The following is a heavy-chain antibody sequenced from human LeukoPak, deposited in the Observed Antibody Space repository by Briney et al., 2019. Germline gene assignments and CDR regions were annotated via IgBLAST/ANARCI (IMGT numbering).Heavy chain of an antibody. CDR2: ISYDGSNK. CDR1: GFTFSSYG. CDR3: AKLPDGATFDY. Sequence: GGSPRLSCAASGFTFSSYGMHWVRQAPGKGLEWVAVISYDGSNKYYADSVKGRFTISRDNSKNTLYLQMNSLRAEDTAVYYCAKLPDGATFDYWGQGTLVTVSS. D-gene: IGHD1-26*01. J-gene: IGHJ4*02. V-gene: IGHV3-30*18.